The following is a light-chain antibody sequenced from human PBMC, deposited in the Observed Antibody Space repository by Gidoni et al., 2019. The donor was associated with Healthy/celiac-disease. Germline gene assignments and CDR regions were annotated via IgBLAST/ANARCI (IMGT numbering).Light chain of an antibody. J-gene: IGKJ1*01. CDR1: QSVSSY. CDR3: QQRSNWPPWT. Sequence: EIVLTQSPATLSLSPGDRATLSCMASQSVSSYLACYQQKPGQAPRLLIYDASNRATGIPARFSGSGSGTDFTLTISSLEPEDFAVYYCQQRSNWPPWTFGQGTKVEIK. V-gene: IGKV3-11*01. CDR2: DAS.